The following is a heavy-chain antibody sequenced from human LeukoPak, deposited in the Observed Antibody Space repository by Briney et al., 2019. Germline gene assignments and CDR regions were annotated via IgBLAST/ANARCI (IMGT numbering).Heavy chain of an antibody. CDR3: ARDSTSYYDSGSSGPHYFDN. J-gene: IGHJ4*02. CDR2: ISSGGTYE. Sequence: GKSLRLSCAACGFTFSNYAMHWVRQAPGKGLEWVSLISSGGTYEYYADSVKGRFTISRDNSKNTLYLQLNSLRAEDTAVYYCARDSTSYYDSGSSGPHYFDNWGQGTLVTVSS. CDR1: GFTFSNYA. V-gene: IGHV3-30*01. D-gene: IGHD3-10*01.